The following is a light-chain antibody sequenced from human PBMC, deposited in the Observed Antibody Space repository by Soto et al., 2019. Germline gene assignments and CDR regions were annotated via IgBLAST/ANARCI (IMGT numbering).Light chain of an antibody. CDR3: QQHGISHIT. V-gene: IGKV3-20*01. CDR1: QSVSNNY. CDR2: GAS. Sequence: EIVLTQSPGTLSLSPGERATLSCRASQSVSNNYLAWYQQKPGQAPRLLIYGASSRATGVPDRFSGSGSGTDFTLTITRLEPDDSAVYYCQQHGISHITFGQGTRLEIK. J-gene: IGKJ5*01.